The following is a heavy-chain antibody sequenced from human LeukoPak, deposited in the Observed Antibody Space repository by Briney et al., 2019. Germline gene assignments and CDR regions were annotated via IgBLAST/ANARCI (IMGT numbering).Heavy chain of an antibody. J-gene: IGHJ6*02. V-gene: IGHV3-64*01. Sequence: PGGSLRLSCAASGFTFSSYAMHWVRQAPGKGLEYVSAISSNGGSTYYANSVKGRFTISRDNSKNTLYLQMGSLRAEDMAVYYCARSEYYYGSGSYYRPYYYYYYGMDVWGQGTTVTVSS. D-gene: IGHD3-10*01. CDR2: ISSNGGST. CDR3: ARSEYYYGSGSYYRPYYYYYYGMDV. CDR1: GFTFSSYA.